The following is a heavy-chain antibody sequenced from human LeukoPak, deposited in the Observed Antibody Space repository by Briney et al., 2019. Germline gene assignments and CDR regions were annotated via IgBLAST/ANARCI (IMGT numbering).Heavy chain of an antibody. Sequence: ASVTVSCKASGYTFTSYAMNWVRQAPGQGLEWMGWINTNTGNPTYAQGFTGRFVFSLDTSVSTAYLQISSLKAEDTAVYYCASPLQKRGSYQDYYGMDVWGQGTTVTVSS. CDR3: ASPLQKRGSYQDYYGMDV. CDR2: INTNTGNP. CDR1: GYTFTSYA. D-gene: IGHD1-26*01. V-gene: IGHV7-4-1*02. J-gene: IGHJ6*02.